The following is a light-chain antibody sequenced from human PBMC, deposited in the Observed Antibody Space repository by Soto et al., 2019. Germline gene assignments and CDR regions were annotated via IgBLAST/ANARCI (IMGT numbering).Light chain of an antibody. J-gene: IGKJ4*01. V-gene: IGKV3-20*01. Sequence: DIGLTQAPGALSLSPGERATLCSRASQSVRNNFFAWYQRKSDQTPRLLIHGASSRASSIPDRFSGSGSGKEFNLTIRRREPEDFAEYFCLQYGSSPLTFGERNKVEIK. CDR2: GAS. CDR3: LQYGSSPLT. CDR1: QSVRNNF.